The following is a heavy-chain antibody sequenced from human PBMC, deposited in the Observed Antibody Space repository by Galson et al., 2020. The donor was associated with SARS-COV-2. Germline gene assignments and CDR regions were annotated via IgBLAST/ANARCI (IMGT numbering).Heavy chain of an antibody. Sequence: GGSLRLSCATSGFTFSDHWMSWVRQAPGKGLEWVANIKRDGSETHFVDSVEGRFTISRDNVKKSLFLQMNSRRPEDTAVYYCARDLFTIFGVPIPDIWGQGTMVTVSS. V-gene: IGHV3-7*03. CDR2: IKRDGSET. J-gene: IGHJ3*02. CDR3: ARDLFTIFGVPIPDI. D-gene: IGHD3-3*01. CDR1: GFTFSDHW.